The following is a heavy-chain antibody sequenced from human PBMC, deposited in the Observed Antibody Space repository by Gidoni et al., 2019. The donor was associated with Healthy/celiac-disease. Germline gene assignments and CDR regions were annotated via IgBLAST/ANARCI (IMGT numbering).Heavy chain of an antibody. Sequence: QVQLQESGPGLGKPSQTLSLTCIVSGGSISSGGYSWSWIRQHPGKGLEWIGYIYYSGSTYYNPSLKSRVTISVDTSKNQFSLKLSSVTAADTAVYYCARDHIVVVPAATIYYYGMDVWGQGTTVTVSS. CDR2: IYYSGST. J-gene: IGHJ6*02. CDR1: GGSISSGGYS. D-gene: IGHD2-2*01. V-gene: IGHV4-31*03. CDR3: ARDHIVVVPAATIYYYGMDV.